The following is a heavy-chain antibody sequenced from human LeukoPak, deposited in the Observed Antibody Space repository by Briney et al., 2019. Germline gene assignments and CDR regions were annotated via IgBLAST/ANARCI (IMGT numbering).Heavy chain of an antibody. D-gene: IGHD4-11*01. J-gene: IGHJ6*03. CDR1: GFTFSSYA. V-gene: IGHV3-23*01. Sequence: GTLRLSCPASGFTFSSYAMSWVRQAPGKGLEWVSAISGSGGSTYYADSVKGRFTISRDNSKNTLYLQMTSLRAEDTAVYYCAKPPFYSNYVFYYYMDVWGKGTTVTVSS. CDR3: AKPPFYSNYVFYYYMDV. CDR2: ISGSGGST.